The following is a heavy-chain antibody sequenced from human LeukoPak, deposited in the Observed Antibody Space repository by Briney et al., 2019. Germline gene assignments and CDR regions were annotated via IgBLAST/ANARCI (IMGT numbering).Heavy chain of an antibody. CDR1: GFTFSNAW. D-gene: IGHD3-22*01. V-gene: IGHV3-15*01. CDR2: IKSKTVGGTT. Sequence: PGGSLRLSCAASGFTFSNAWMSWVRQAPGKGLEWVGRIKSKTVGGTTDYAAPVKGRFTISRDDSKNTLYLQMNSLKTEDTAVYYCTTDEYYDSSGYYYGLEFDYWGQGTLVTVSS. J-gene: IGHJ4*02. CDR3: TTDEYYDSSGYYYGLEFDY.